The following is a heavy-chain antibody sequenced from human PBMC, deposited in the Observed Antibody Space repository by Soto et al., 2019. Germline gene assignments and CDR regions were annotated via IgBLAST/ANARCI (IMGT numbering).Heavy chain of an antibody. D-gene: IGHD3-22*01. CDR3: ARAVRRSYYYDSSGYYFPFDY. CDR1: GYTFTSYY. V-gene: IGHV1-46*01. CDR2: INPSGGST. Sequence: ASVKVSCKASGYTFTSYYMHWVRQAPGQGLEWIGIINPSGGSTSYAQKFQGRVTMTRDTSTSTVYMELSSLRSEDTAVYYCARAVRRSYYYDSSGYYFPFDYWGQGTLVTVSS. J-gene: IGHJ4*02.